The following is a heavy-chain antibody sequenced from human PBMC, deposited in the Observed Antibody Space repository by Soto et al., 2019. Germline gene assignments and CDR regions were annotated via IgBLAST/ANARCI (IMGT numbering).Heavy chain of an antibody. J-gene: IGHJ4*02. CDR3: ARQVTYDILAPPCLLDH. D-gene: IGHD3-9*01. CDR1: GGSISTSAHY. CDR2: IYYTGTT. Sequence: QLQLHESGPGLVKPSETLSLTCTVYGGSISTSAHYWGWIRQSTGRVLEWIGSIYYTGTTYYNTSIQSRVTIYVDTSSNQFSLNLSASTAADTAVDYGARQVTYDILAPPCLLDHCGQGSLVIVTS. V-gene: IGHV4-39*01.